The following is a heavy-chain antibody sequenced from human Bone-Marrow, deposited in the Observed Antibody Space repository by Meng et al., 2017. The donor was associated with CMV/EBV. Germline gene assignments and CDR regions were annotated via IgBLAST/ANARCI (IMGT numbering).Heavy chain of an antibody. Sequence: ASVKVSCKASGYTFTDYFVHWVRQAPGQGLEWMGWINPDSGGTNYAQKFQGRVTMTRDTSINTAYMEVRRLRSDDTAVYYCASAEVLRFLEWFFPPPDYWGQGTLVTVSS. J-gene: IGHJ4*02. CDR1: GYTFTDYF. D-gene: IGHD3-3*01. V-gene: IGHV1-2*02. CDR3: ASAEVLRFLEWFFPPPDY. CDR2: INPDSGGT.